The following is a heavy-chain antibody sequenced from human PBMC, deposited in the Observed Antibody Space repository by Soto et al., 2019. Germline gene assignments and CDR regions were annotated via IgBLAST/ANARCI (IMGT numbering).Heavy chain of an antibody. V-gene: IGHV2-5*02. D-gene: IGHD6-19*01. CDR3: AHSVVAGLGYYFDY. CDR2: IYWDDDK. CDR1: GFSLSSTRVA. Sequence: QITLKESGPTLVKPTQTLTLTCTFSGFSLSSTRVAVGWILQPPGKALEWLALIYWDDDKRYSPFLKSRLTIPKDTSKNQVVLTMTNMDPVDTATYYCAHSVVAGLGYYFDYWGQGTPVTVSS. J-gene: IGHJ4*02.